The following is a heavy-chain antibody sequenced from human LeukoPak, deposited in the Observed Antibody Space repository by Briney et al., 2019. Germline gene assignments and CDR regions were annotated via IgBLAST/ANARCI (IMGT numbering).Heavy chain of an antibody. Sequence: GGSLRLSCAASGFTFSSYAMSWVRQAPGKGLEWVSAISGSGGSTYYADSVKGRFTISRDNSKNTLYLQMNSLETEDTAVYYCIPSGTYYTYWGQGTLVTVSS. D-gene: IGHD1-26*01. CDR2: ISGSGGST. CDR1: GFTFSSYA. V-gene: IGHV3-23*01. J-gene: IGHJ4*02. CDR3: IPSGTYYTY.